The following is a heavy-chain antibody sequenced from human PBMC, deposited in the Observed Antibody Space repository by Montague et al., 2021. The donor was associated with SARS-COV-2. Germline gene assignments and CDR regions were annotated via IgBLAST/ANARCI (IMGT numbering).Heavy chain of an antibody. CDR3: AREIAAAAYGWNWFDP. CDR2: IYSGGST. Sequence: SLRFSCAASGFTVSSNYMSWVRQAPGKGLEWVSVIYSGGSTYYADSVKGRFTISRHNSKNTLYLQMNSLRAEDTAVYYCAREIAAAAYGWNWFDPWGQGTLVTVSS. J-gene: IGHJ5*02. D-gene: IGHD6-13*01. V-gene: IGHV3-53*04. CDR1: GFTVSSNY.